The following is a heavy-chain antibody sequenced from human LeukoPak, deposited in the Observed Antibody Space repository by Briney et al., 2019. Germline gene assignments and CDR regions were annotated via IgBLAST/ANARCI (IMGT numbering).Heavy chain of an antibody. Sequence: GASVKVSCKVSGYTLTELSMHWVRQAPGKGLEWMGGFDPEDGETIYAQKFQGRVTMTEDTSTDTAYMELSSLRSEDTAVYYCARDRWLQFADYYYYYGMDVWGQGTTVTVSS. V-gene: IGHV1-24*01. D-gene: IGHD5-24*01. CDR2: FDPEDGET. CDR3: ARDRWLQFADYYYYYGMDV. J-gene: IGHJ6*02. CDR1: GYTLTELS.